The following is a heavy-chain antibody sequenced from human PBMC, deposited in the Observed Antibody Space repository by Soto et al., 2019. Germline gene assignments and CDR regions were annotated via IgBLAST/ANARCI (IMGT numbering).Heavy chain of an antibody. J-gene: IGHJ4*01. V-gene: IGHV4-59*01. CDR1: GGSISPYY. Sequence: PSETLSLTCTVSGGSISPYYWSLIRQTPGKGLEWIGYIYYSGATNYNPSLKSRGTISLDTSKSQFSMRLTSVTAADTAVYYCARGIDLPRRPGGADSSSWSPFDHWGQGTPVTVSS. CDR3: ARGIDLPRRPGGADSSSWSPFDH. CDR2: IYYSGAT. D-gene: IGHD6-13*01.